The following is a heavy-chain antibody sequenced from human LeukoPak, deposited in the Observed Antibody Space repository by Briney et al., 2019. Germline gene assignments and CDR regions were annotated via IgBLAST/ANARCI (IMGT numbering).Heavy chain of an antibody. V-gene: IGHV3-21*01. CDR1: GFTFSSYS. D-gene: IGHD6-19*01. CDR3: ASKRYSSGSGY. CDR2: ISSSSSDI. Sequence: GGSLRLSSAASGFTFSSYSMTWVRQAPRKGLEWVSSISSSSSDIYYADSVKGRFTISRDNAKNSLYLQMNSLRAADTAVYYCASKRYSSGSGYWGQGTLVTVSS. J-gene: IGHJ4*02.